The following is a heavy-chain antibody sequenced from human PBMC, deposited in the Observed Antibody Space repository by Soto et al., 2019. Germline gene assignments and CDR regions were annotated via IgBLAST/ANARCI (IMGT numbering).Heavy chain of an antibody. Sequence: ESGGGLVKPGGSLRLSCAASGFTFNTAWMNWVRQAPGEGLEWVGRIKTSADGGATDYAAPVQGRFTISRDDSKNALYLHMNSLKTEDTAVYYCTTGSVEGVWGQGTTVTVSS. CDR1: GFTFNTAW. D-gene: IGHD2-15*01. CDR2: IKTSADGGAT. V-gene: IGHV3-15*07. CDR3: TTGSVEGV. J-gene: IGHJ6*02.